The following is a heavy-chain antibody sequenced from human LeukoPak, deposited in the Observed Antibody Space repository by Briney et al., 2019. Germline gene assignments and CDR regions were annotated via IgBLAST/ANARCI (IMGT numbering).Heavy chain of an antibody. J-gene: IGHJ4*02. V-gene: IGHV4-59*01. CDR3: ARGVAGYGPYDY. D-gene: IGHD5-12*01. Sequence: PSETLSLTCTVSGDSISTYYWSWIRQPPGKGLEWIGYMYYSWSTNYNPALRSRVTISLDTPQNQFSLRLNSVTAADTAVYYCARGVAGYGPYDYWGQGTLVTVSS. CDR1: GDSISTYY. CDR2: MYYSWST.